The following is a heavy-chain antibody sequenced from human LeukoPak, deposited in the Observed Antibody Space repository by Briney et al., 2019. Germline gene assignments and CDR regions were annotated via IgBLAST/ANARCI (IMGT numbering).Heavy chain of an antibody. Sequence: PSETLSLTCTVSGGSISSYYWSWIRQPPGKGLEWIGYIYYSGSTNYNPSLKSRVTISVDTSKNQFSLKLSSVTAADTAVYYCARGLVARRFDYWGQGTLVTVSS. CDR3: ARGLVARRFDY. CDR1: GGSISSYY. J-gene: IGHJ4*02. CDR2: IYYSGST. V-gene: IGHV4-59*08. D-gene: IGHD6-6*01.